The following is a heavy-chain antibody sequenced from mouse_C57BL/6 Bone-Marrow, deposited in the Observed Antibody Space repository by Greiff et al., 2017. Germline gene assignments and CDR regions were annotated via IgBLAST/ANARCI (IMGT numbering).Heavy chain of an antibody. V-gene: IGHV1-19*01. CDR3: ANEGYFDY. CDR1: GYTFTDYY. J-gene: IGHJ2*01. Sequence: DVQLQESGPVLVKPGASVKMSCKASGYTFTDYYMNWVKQSHGKSLEWIGVINPYNGGTSYNQKFKGKATLTVDKSSSTAYMELNSLTSEDSAVYYCANEGYFDYWGQGTTLTVSS. CDR2: INPYNGGT.